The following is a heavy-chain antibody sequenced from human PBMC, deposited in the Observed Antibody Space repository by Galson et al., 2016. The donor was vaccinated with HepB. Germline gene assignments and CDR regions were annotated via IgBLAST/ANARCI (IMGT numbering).Heavy chain of an antibody. CDR2: INAGNGNT. V-gene: IGHV1-3*01. CDR3: ARANRQYCTNGVCYFRNWFDP. D-gene: IGHD2-8*01. J-gene: IGHJ5*02. CDR1: GYTFTSYA. Sequence: SVKVSCKASGYTFTSYAMHWVRQAPGQRLEWMGSINAGNGNTKYSQKLQGRVTITRDTSASTAYMALSSLRSEDTAVYYCARANRQYCTNGVCYFRNWFDPWGQGTLVTVSS.